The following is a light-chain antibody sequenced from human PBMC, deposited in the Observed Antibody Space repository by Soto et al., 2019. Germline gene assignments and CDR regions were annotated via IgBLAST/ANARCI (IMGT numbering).Light chain of an antibody. V-gene: IGLV2-23*01. J-gene: IGLJ3*02. Sequence: QCALTQSASGSGSPGQSITISCTGTNSDVGSHNFVSWYQQYPGKAPKLLIYEASKRPSGLSNRFSGSKSGNTASLTISGLQAEDEADYYCCSLTNGATWVFGGGTKVTVL. CDR3: CSLTNGATWV. CDR1: NSDVGSHNF. CDR2: EAS.